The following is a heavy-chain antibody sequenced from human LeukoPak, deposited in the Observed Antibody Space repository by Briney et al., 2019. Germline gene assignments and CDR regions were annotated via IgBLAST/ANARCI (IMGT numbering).Heavy chain of an antibody. CDR3: AKEGTASNPSDLDY. CDR1: GFTFTDYG. CDR2: IRYDGTIK. D-gene: IGHD1-1*01. J-gene: IGHJ4*02. V-gene: IGHV3-30*02. Sequence: GGSLRLSCAASGFTFTDYGIHWVRQAPGKGLEWVAFIRYDGTIKYYADSVKGRFTISRDNSRNTLYLQMNSLRTEDTAVYYCAKEGTASNPSDLDYWGQGTLVTVSS.